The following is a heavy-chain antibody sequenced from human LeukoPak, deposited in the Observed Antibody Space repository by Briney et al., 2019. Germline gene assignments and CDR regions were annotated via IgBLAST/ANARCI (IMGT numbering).Heavy chain of an antibody. CDR2: VYDSGST. Sequence: SGTLSLTCAVSGGSISSSNWWSWVRQPPGKGLEWIGHVYDSGSTTYNPSVKSRVIISQDTSKNEFSLKLKSVTAADTAVYYCARGHYSSGWYLDYWGQGALVSVSS. V-gene: IGHV4-4*02. CDR1: GGSISSSNW. D-gene: IGHD6-19*01. J-gene: IGHJ4*02. CDR3: ARGHYSSGWYLDY.